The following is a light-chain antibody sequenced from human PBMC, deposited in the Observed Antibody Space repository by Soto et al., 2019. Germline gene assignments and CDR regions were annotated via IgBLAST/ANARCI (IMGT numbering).Light chain of an antibody. CDR1: SSNIGAGYD. V-gene: IGLV1-40*01. CDR2: GNS. CDR3: QAYDSSLSGRV. J-gene: IGLJ1*01. Sequence: QFVLTQPPSVSGAPGQRVTISCTGSSSNIGAGYDVHWYQQAPGTAPKLLVYGNSNRPSGVPDRFSGSKSGTSASLAITGLQAEDEADYYCQAYDSSLSGRVFGTGTKVTVL.